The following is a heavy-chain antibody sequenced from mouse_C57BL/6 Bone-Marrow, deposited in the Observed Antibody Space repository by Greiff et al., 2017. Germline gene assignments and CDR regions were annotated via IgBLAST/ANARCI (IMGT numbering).Heavy chain of an antibody. CDR2: IDPSDSYT. J-gene: IGHJ1*03. CDR1: GYTFTSYW. V-gene: IGHV1-69*01. Sequence: VQLQQPGAELVMPGASVKLSCKASGYTFTSYWMHWVKQRPGQGLEWIGEIDPSDSYTNYNQKFKGKSTLTVDKSSSTAYMQLSSLTSEDSAVYYGANDGYFWYFDVWGTGTTVTVSS. D-gene: IGHD2-3*01. CDR3: ANDGYFWYFDV.